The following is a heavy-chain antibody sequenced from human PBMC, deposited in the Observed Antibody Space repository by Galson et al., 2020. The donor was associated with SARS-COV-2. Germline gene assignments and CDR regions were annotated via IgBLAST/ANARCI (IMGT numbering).Heavy chain of an antibody. J-gene: IGHJ2*01. CDR3: ARQGVNMIVLVTVPGWYFDL. V-gene: IGHV4-38-2*02. D-gene: IGHD3-22*01. CDR1: GYSVSTTNN. Sequence: SETLSLTRTVSGYSVSTTNNWGWVRQPQGRGLEWMGSVYPSGTTYYNQSLKSRVTISVDTSKNQFSLRLDSVTAADTALYYCARQGVNMIVLVTVPGWYFDLWGRVTLVTVSS. CDR2: VYPSGTT.